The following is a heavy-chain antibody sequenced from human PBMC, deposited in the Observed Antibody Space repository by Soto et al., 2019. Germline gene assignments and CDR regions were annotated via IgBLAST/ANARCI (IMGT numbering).Heavy chain of an antibody. J-gene: IGHJ4*02. CDR3: ARDARKGIAVAGNSPFDY. D-gene: IGHD6-19*01. V-gene: IGHV3-33*01. Sequence: GGSLRLSCAASGFTFSSYGMHWVRQAPGKGLEWVAVIWYDGSNKYYADSVKGRFTISRDNSKNTLYLQMNSPRAEDTAVYYCARDARKGIAVAGNSPFDYWGQGTLVTVSS. CDR2: IWYDGSNK. CDR1: GFTFSSYG.